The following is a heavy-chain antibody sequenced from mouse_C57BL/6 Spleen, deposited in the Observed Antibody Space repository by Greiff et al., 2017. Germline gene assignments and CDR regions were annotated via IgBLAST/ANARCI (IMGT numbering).Heavy chain of an antibody. CDR3: TTGSNYAWFAD. CDR1: GFNIKDYY. Sequence: EVQLQQSGAELVRPGASVKLSCTASGFNIKDYYMHWVQQRPEQGLEWIGRIDPEDGDTEYAPKFQGKATMTADTSSNTAYLQLSSLTSEDTAVYYCTTGSNYAWFADWGQGTLVTVSA. V-gene: IGHV14-1*01. J-gene: IGHJ3*01. CDR2: IDPEDGDT. D-gene: IGHD2-5*01.